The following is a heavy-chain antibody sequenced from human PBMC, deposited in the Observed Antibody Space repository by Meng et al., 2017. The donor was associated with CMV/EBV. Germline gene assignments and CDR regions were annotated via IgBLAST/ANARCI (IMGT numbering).Heavy chain of an antibody. J-gene: IGHJ6*02. V-gene: IGHV3-72*01. D-gene: IGHD3-10*01. CDR2: IKNKHNGYTT. CDR1: GFTVSSNY. Sequence: GESLKISCAASGFTVSSNYMSWVRQAPGKGLEWVGRIKNKHNGYTTEYAASVKGRFIISREDLKNSVFLQMDSLKTEDTAVYYCVRGVSMVREGHYYYYNDMDVWGRGTTVTVSS. CDR3: VRGVSMVREGHYYYYNDMDV.